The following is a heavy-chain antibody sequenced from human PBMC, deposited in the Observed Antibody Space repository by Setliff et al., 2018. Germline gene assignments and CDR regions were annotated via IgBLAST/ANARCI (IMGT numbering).Heavy chain of an antibody. CDR3: ARVARVVLSRNAFDI. Sequence: PSETLSLTCTVSGGSISSSSYYWGWIRQPPGKGLEWIGSIYHSGSTYYNPSLKSRVTISVDTSKNQFSLKLSSVTAADTAVYYCARVARVVLSRNAFDIWGQGTMVTVSS. CDR2: IYHSGST. D-gene: IGHD2-2*01. J-gene: IGHJ3*02. CDR1: GGSISSSSYY. V-gene: IGHV4-39*07.